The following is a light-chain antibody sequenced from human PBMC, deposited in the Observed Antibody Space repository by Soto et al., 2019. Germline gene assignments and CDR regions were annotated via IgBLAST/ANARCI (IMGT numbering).Light chain of an antibody. Sequence: EIVLTQSPGTLSLSPGDRATLSCRASQSVSSSYLAWYQQKPGQAPRLLIYGASSRATGIPDRFSGSGSGTDLTFTISGLEPEDFAVYYCQQYGNSRGTFGQGTKVEIK. V-gene: IGKV3-20*01. CDR3: QQYGNSRGT. CDR1: QSVSSSY. J-gene: IGKJ1*01. CDR2: GAS.